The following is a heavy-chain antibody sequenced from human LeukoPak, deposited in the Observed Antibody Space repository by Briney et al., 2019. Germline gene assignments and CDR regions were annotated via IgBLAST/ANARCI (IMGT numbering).Heavy chain of an antibody. CDR1: GFTFSSYG. D-gene: IGHD5/OR15-5a*01. Sequence: GWSLRLSCAASGFTFSSYGMHWVRQAPAKGLEWVAVISYDGSNKYYADSVKGRFTISRDNSKNTLYLQMNSLRAEDTAVYYCAKDVSRSYFDYWGQGTLVTVSS. V-gene: IGHV3-30*18. J-gene: IGHJ4*02. CDR2: ISYDGSNK. CDR3: AKDVSRSYFDY.